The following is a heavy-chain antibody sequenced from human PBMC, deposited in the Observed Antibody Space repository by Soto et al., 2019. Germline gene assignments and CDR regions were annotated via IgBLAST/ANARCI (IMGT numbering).Heavy chain of an antibody. CDR1: GFAFNNYG. Sequence: PGGSLRLSCTVSGFAFNNYGISWVRQAPGKGLEWVSSISKSDYTYYSDSVKGRFTISRDNAKNSVSLQMNTLRVEDTAVYYCAKDGDVLLWFGEFPNWFDPWGQGTLVTVSS. V-gene: IGHV3-21*01. J-gene: IGHJ5*02. CDR2: ISKSDYT. D-gene: IGHD3-10*01. CDR3: AKDGDVLLWFGEFPNWFDP.